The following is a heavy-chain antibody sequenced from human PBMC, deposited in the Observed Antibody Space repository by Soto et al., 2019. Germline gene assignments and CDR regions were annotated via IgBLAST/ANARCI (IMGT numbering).Heavy chain of an antibody. Sequence: PGGSLRLSCAASGFSFSNYAMHWVRQAPGKGLEWVAVMSYDGIDKNYADSVKGRFTISRDNTVYLQMNSLRLEDTAVYFCARYDGSATYCFFFAYWGQGTPVTVS. V-gene: IGHV3-30-3*01. J-gene: IGHJ4*02. CDR1: GFSFSNYA. CDR3: ARYDGSATYCFFFAY. CDR2: MSYDGIDK. D-gene: IGHD3-10*01.